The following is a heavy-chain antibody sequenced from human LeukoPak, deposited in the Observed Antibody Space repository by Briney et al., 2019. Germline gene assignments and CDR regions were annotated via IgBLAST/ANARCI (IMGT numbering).Heavy chain of an antibody. CDR2: IRNKVDGGTT. Sequence: GGSLRFSGTPSGFPFGDYAMSWVRQAPGKGLEWGGFIRNKVDGGTTEYAASVKGRFTISRDDSKSIAYRQMNSLKTEDTAVYFCTRLDYYCSSNRCDYNWFDPWDQGTLVTVSS. J-gene: IGHJ5*02. D-gene: IGHD2-2*01. CDR1: GFPFGDYA. V-gene: IGHV3-49*04. CDR3: TRLDYYCSSNRCDYNWFDP.